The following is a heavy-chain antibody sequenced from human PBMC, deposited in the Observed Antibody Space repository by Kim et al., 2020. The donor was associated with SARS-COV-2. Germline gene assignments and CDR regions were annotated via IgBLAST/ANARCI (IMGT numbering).Heavy chain of an antibody. V-gene: IGHV3-23*01. CDR3: ATGTAAAARSLYYYFYYGLDV. D-gene: IGHD6-13*01. CDR2: ISGDGVST. Sequence: GGSLRLSCAASGFTFRNYAMSWVRQAPGKGLEWVSGISGDGVSTYYADSVKGRFTISRDNSKNTLYLQMSSLRAEDTALYFCATGTAAAARSLYYYFYYGLDVWGQGTTVTVSS. CDR1: GFTFRNYA. J-gene: IGHJ6*02.